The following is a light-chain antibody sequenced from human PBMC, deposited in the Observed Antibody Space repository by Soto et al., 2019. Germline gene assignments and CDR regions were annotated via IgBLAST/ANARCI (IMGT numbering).Light chain of an antibody. CDR2: GAS. J-gene: IGKJ1*01. CDR3: QHYDSSSWT. CDR1: QSVSSSY. Sequence: EIVLTQSPGTLSLSPGERATLSCRASQSVSSSYFAWYQQRFGQAPRLLIYGASSRATGIPDRFSGSGSGTDFTLTISRLEPEDYAVYYCQHYDSSSWTFGQGTKVAIK. V-gene: IGKV3-20*01.